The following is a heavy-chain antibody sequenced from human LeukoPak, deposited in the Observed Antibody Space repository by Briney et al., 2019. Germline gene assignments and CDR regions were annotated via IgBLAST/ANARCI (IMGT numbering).Heavy chain of an antibody. CDR2: IYYTGST. V-gene: IGHV4-59*02. D-gene: IGHD1-26*01. CDR1: GVSVSDYY. Sequence: PSETLSLTCTVSGVSVSDYYWSWVRQSPGKGLEWVGYIYYTGSTNYNPSLKSRVTISVDTSKNQFSQKLSSVTAADTAVYYCARDRGSYGENWFDPWGQGTLVTVSS. CDR3: ARDRGSYGENWFDP. J-gene: IGHJ5*02.